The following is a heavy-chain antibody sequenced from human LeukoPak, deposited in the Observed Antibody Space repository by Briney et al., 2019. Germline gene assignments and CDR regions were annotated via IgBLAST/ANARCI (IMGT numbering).Heavy chain of an antibody. Sequence: ASVKVSCKASGGTFSSYAISWVRQAPGQGLEWMGGIIPIFGTANYAQKFQGRVTITADESTSTAYMELSSLRSEDTAVYYCARAKGDYVVDWFDPWGQGTLVTVPS. CDR1: GGTFSSYA. D-gene: IGHD4-17*01. V-gene: IGHV1-69*13. J-gene: IGHJ5*02. CDR2: IIPIFGTA. CDR3: ARAKGDYVVDWFDP.